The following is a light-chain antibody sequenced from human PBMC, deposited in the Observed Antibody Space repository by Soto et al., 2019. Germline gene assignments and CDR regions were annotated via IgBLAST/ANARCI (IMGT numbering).Light chain of an antibody. Sequence: DIQMTQSPSSLSASVGDRVTITCRASQSISSYLNWYQQKPGKAPQLLIYAASSLQSGVPSRFSGSGSGTDFTLTISSLQPEDFATYYCQHSYSTPRTFGQGTKVEIK. V-gene: IGKV1-39*01. CDR2: AAS. CDR3: QHSYSTPRT. J-gene: IGKJ1*01. CDR1: QSISSY.